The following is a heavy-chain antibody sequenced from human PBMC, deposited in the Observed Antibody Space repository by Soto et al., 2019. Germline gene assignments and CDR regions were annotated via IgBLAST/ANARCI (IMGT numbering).Heavy chain of an antibody. D-gene: IGHD1-7*01. CDR3: ARDRNYPRDQFHY. J-gene: IGHJ4*02. V-gene: IGHV3-23*01. Sequence: PGGSLRLSCVVSGFTFSSSALSWVRQAPGKGLEWVSAISANGQGIYYADSVWGRFTISRDNSKNTIFLHMDSLRVEDTAVYYCARDRNYPRDQFHYWGQGTLVTVSS. CDR1: GFTFSSSA. CDR2: ISANGQGI.